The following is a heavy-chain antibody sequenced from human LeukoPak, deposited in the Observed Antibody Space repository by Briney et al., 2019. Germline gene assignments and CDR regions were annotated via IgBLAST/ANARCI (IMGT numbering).Heavy chain of an antibody. Sequence: SETLSLTCAVYGGSFSGYYWGWIRQPPGKGLEWIGEITHSGSTNYNPSLKSRVTISVDTSKNQFSLKLSSVTAADTAVYYCARSGGPLNWFDPWGQGTLVTVSS. CDR2: ITHSGST. V-gene: IGHV4-34*01. J-gene: IGHJ5*02. CDR3: ARSGGPLNWFDP. CDR1: GGSFSGYY.